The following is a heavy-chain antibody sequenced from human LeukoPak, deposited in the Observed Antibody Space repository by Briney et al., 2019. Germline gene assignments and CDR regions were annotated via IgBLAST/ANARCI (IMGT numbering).Heavy chain of an antibody. D-gene: IGHD3-16*01. CDR2: IYYSGST. J-gene: IGHJ4*02. Sequence: SETLSLTCTVSGGSISSYYWSWIRQPPGKGLEWIGYIYYSGSTNYNPSHKSRVTISVDTSKNQFSLKLSSVTAADTAVYYCTRGAGWLIDYWGQGILVTVSS. CDR3: TRGAGWLIDY. V-gene: IGHV4-59*01. CDR1: GGSISSYY.